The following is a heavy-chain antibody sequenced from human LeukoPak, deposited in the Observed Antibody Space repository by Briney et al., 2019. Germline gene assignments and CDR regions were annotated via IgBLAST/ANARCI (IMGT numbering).Heavy chain of an antibody. Sequence: ASVKVSCKASGYTFTAHYIHWVRQAPGQGLEWMGWINPNSGGTNYAQKFQGRVTMTRDTSITTAYMELSGLTSDDTAVYYCAHQTANVLLDYWGQGTLVTVSS. V-gene: IGHV1-2*02. D-gene: IGHD1-1*01. CDR2: INPNSGGT. J-gene: IGHJ4*02. CDR1: GYTFTAHY. CDR3: AHQTANVLLDY.